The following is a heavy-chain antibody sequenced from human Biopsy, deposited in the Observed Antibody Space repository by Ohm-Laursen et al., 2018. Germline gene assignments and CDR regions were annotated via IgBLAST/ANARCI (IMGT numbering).Heavy chain of an antibody. Sequence: PSETLSLTWAVDGGSFSGYDWTWIRQPPGKGLEWVGEFSHTGTTIYNPSLKSRLNISVDKSKNHFSLRLTSVTAADTATYFCARGPYGDNAGAFDVWGQGTVVTVSS. CDR3: ARGPYGDNAGAFDV. D-gene: IGHD4/OR15-4a*01. CDR2: FSHTGTT. CDR1: GGSFSGYD. V-gene: IGHV4-34*01. J-gene: IGHJ3*01.